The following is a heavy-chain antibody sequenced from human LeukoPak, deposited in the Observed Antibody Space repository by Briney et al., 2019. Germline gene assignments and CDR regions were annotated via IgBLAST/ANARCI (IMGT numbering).Heavy chain of an antibody. J-gene: IGHJ4*02. Sequence: GGSLRLSCAASGFTFRSYWMHWVRQAPGKGLEWVSAISGSGGSTYYADSVKGRFTISRDNSKNTLCLQMNSLRAEDTAVYYCARSRSYSEGNYFDYWGQGTLVTVSS. CDR2: ISGSGGST. D-gene: IGHD1-26*01. CDR3: ARSRSYSEGNYFDY. CDR1: GFTFRSYW. V-gene: IGHV3-23*01.